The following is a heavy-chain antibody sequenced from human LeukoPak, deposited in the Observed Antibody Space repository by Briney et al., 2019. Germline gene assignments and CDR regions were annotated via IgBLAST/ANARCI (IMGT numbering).Heavy chain of an antibody. D-gene: IGHD3-16*01. CDR1: GGTFSSYA. Sequence: SVKVSCKASGGTFSSYAISWVRQAPGQGLEWMGRIIPILGIANYAQKFPGRVTITADESTSTAYMELSSLRSEDTAVYYCARDLGARFDYWGQGTLVTVSS. V-gene: IGHV1-69*04. J-gene: IGHJ4*02. CDR2: IIPILGIA. CDR3: ARDLGARFDY.